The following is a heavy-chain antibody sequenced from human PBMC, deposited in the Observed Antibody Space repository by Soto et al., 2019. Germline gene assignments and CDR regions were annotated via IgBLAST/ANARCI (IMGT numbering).Heavy chain of an antibody. J-gene: IGHJ4*02. CDR1: GFTFSSYA. CDR2: ISSNGGST. CDR3: ARYLDRGRYFDY. V-gene: IGHV3-64*01. D-gene: IGHD3-16*01. Sequence: GGSLRLSCAASGFTFSSYAMHWVRQAPGKGLEYVSAISSNGGSTYYANSVKGRFTISRDNSKNTLYLQMGSLRAEDMAVYYCARYLDRGRYFDYWGQGTLVTVSS.